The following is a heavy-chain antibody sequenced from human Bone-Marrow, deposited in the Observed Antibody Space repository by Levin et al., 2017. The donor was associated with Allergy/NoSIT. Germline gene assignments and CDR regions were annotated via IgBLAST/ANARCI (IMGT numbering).Heavy chain of an antibody. CDR1: GFSFSSYS. J-gene: IGHJ6*03. V-gene: IGHV3-30-3*01. D-gene: IGHD3-16*01. CDR3: ARDGELGGYCFSMDV. Sequence: GGSLRLSCATSGFSFSSYSMHWVRLAPGKGLEWVTLISYESTNKIYAYSVTGRFTVSRDNSKNTVYLQMNSLRAEETAVYYCARDGELGGYCFSMDVWGKGTTVTVSS. CDR2: ISYESTNK.